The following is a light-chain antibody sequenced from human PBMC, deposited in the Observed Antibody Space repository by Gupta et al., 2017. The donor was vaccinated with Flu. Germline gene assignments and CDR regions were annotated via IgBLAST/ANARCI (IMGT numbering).Light chain of an antibody. J-gene: IGLJ2*01. CDR2: MND. CDR3: SACQDSLSGHVL. V-gene: IGLV1-47*01. Sequence: QSVLTQPPSVSGTPGQRVTISCSGSSSNIGNKHVYWYQQLPGTAPKLLIYMNDQRHSGDPERFSGSKSGTSASLAISALRAEEEADYYCSACQDSLSGHVLFGGGTALTVL. CDR1: SSNIGNKH.